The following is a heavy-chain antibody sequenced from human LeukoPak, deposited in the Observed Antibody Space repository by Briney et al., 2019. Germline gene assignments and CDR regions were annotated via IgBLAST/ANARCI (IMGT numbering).Heavy chain of an antibody. D-gene: IGHD3-10*01. CDR3: ARHSPYYYGSGSYFDP. V-gene: IGHV4-59*08. CDR2: IYYSGST. Sequence: SETLSLTCTVSGGSISSYYWSWIRQPPGKGLEWIGYIYYSGSTNYNPSLKSRVTISVDTSKNQFSLKLSSVTAADTAVYYCARHSPYYYGSGSYFDPWGQGTLATVSS. J-gene: IGHJ5*02. CDR1: GGSISSYY.